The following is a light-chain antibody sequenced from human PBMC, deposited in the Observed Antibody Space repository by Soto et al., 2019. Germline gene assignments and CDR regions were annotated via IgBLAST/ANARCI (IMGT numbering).Light chain of an antibody. CDR3: CSYAGSRTFV. CDR2: EGS. CDR1: SSDVGAYNL. V-gene: IGLV2-23*01. J-gene: IGLJ2*01. Sequence: QSALTQPDSVSGSPEQSITICCTGTSSDVGAYNLVSWYQQHPGKAPRLIIYEGSKRPSGISHRFSGSKSDNTASLTISGLRAEDEAHYHCCSYAGSRTFVFGGGTKLTVL.